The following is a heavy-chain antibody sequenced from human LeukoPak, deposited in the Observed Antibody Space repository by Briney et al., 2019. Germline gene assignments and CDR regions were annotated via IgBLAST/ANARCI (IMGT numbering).Heavy chain of an antibody. J-gene: IGHJ3*02. CDR1: GDSLTSHF. V-gene: IGHV4-59*08. D-gene: IGHD5-24*01. CDR3: ARRMATVTDAFHI. CDR2: VFHSGTT. Sequence: PSETLSLTCNVSGDSLTSHFWSGIRQTPGKGLEWIGYVFHSGTTNYSPSLKSRVTISLDTSKRQFYLRLASVTAADTAVYYCARRMATVTDAFHIWGRGTMVSVSS.